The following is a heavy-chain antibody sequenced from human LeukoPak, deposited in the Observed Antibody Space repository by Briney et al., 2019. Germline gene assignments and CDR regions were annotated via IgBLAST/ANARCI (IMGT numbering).Heavy chain of an antibody. CDR3: TTDPWTKQWLVDLDY. CDR2: ISGSGGST. J-gene: IGHJ4*02. V-gene: IGHV3-23*01. CDR1: GFTFSSYG. Sequence: GGSLRLSCAASGFTFSSYGMSWVRQAPGKGLEWVSAISGSGGSTYYADSVKGRFTISRDNSKNTLYLQMNSLKTEDTAVYYCTTDPWTKQWLVDLDYWGQGTLVTVSS. D-gene: IGHD6-19*01.